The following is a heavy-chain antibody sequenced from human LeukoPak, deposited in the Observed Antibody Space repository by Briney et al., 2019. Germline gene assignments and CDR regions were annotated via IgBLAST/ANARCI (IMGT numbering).Heavy chain of an antibody. CDR1: GGPFRNYA. Sequence: SGQVSCNASGGPFRNYAISWVRPAPGKGLEWMGGIIPIFGTANYAQKFQGRVTITTDESTSTVNMELSSLRSEDTAVYYCARASTYYYDSSGYYFDWGQGTLVTVSS. V-gene: IGHV1-69*05. D-gene: IGHD3-22*01. CDR3: ARASTYYYDSSGYYFD. J-gene: IGHJ4*02. CDR2: IIPIFGTA.